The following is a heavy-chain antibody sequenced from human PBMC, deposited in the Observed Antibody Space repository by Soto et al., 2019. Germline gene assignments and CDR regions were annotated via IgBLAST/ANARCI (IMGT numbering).Heavy chain of an antibody. CDR1: GFTFSSYA. Sequence: EVQLLESGGGLVQPGGSLRLSCTASGFTFSSYAMSWVRQGPGKGLEWVSAISDSGGDTYYADSVKGRFTISRDNSKNTLYLQMTSLRAEATAVYYCASDLFGSYGYIDYWGQGTLVTVSS. CDR3: ASDLFGSYGYIDY. D-gene: IGHD2-15*01. CDR2: ISDSGGDT. J-gene: IGHJ4*02. V-gene: IGHV3-23*01.